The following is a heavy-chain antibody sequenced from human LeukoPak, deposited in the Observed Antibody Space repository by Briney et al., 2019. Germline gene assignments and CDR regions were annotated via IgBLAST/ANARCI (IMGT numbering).Heavy chain of an antibody. V-gene: IGHV3-21*01. J-gene: IGHJ4*02. Sequence: GGSLRLSCVASGFIFNTYSMNWVRQAPGKGLEWVSSISSSRGSYIYYGDSVRGRFTVSRDNAKNSLYLQMNSLRAEDTAVYYCARVYCSGGSCYDYWGQGTLVTVSS. CDR3: ARVYCSGGSCYDY. CDR1: GFIFNTYS. D-gene: IGHD2-15*01. CDR2: ISSSRGSYI.